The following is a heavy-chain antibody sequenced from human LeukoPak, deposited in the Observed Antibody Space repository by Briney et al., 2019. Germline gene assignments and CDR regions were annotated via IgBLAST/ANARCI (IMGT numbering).Heavy chain of an antibody. Sequence: PSETLSLTCTVSGGSISSGSYYWSWIRQPAGKGLEWIGRIHTSGSTNYKASLKSRVTISVDTSKNQFSLKLSSVTAADTAVYYCARYYDFWRSFDYWGQGTLVTVSS. V-gene: IGHV4-61*02. CDR1: GGSISSGSYY. J-gene: IGHJ4*02. CDR2: IHTSGST. CDR3: ARYYDFWRSFDY. D-gene: IGHD3-3*01.